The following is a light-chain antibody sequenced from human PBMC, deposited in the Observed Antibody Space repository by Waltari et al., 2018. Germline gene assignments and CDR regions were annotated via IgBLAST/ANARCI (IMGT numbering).Light chain of an antibody. CDR2: DVT. CDR1: SSYVVGYDY. J-gene: IGLJ2*01. Sequence: QTALTQPASVSGSPGQSITIPFTGTSSYVVGYDYVSWYQQHPGKAPQLMIYDVTNASSGVSERLSVSKSGKTASLTISVLQAEDEADYYCSSYTSSRTLVVFGGVTRLTV. V-gene: IGLV2-14*01. CDR3: SSYTSSRTLVV.